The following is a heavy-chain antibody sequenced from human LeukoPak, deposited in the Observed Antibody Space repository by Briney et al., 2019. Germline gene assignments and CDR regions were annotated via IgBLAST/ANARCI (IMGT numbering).Heavy chain of an antibody. CDR2: ISSNGSTI. D-gene: IGHD3-9*01. Sequence: QPGGSLRLSCAASGFTFSSYGMNWVRQAPGKGLEWVSYISSNGSTIYYADSVKGRFTISRDNAKNSLYLQMNSLRAEDTAVYYCARERNYDILTGYFDYWGQGTLVTVSS. CDR3: ARERNYDILTGYFDY. J-gene: IGHJ4*02. CDR1: GFTFSSYG. V-gene: IGHV3-48*03.